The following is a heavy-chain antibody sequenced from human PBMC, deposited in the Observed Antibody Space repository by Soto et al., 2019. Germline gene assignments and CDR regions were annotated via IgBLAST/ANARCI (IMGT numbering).Heavy chain of an antibody. CDR3: AREDGYYEILTGYYRPPGFYYDGMDV. Sequence: QVQLVQSGAEVKKPGSSVKVSCKASGGTFSSYAISWVRQAPGQGLEWMGGIIPIFGTANYAQKFQGRVTITADESTSTTYMELSSLRSEDTAVYYCAREDGYYEILTGYYRPPGFYYDGMDVWVQGTTVTVSS. CDR2: IIPIFGTA. J-gene: IGHJ6*02. V-gene: IGHV1-69*01. D-gene: IGHD3-9*01. CDR1: GGTFSSYA.